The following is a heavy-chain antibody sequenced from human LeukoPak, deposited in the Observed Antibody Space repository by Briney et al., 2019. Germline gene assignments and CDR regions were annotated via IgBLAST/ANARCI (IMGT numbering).Heavy chain of an antibody. D-gene: IGHD5/OR15-5a*01. Sequence: GGSLRLSCAASGFTFNYWLSWVRQVPGKGPEWVANIRQDGKELYYVDSVKGRFTISRDNAKNSLYLQMDSLRVDDTAVYYCARDKVSGPTLLDYWGQGTLVTVSS. CDR3: ARDKVSGPTLLDY. J-gene: IGHJ4*02. CDR1: GFTFNYW. CDR2: IRQDGKEL. V-gene: IGHV3-7*01.